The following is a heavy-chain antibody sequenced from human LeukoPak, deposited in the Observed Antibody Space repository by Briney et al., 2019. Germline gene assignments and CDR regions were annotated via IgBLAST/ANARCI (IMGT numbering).Heavy chain of an antibody. D-gene: IGHD1-1*01. CDR1: GGSFSGYY. V-gene: IGHV4-34*01. Sequence: SETLSLTCAVYGGSFSGYYWSWIRQPPGKGLEWIGEINHSGSTNYNPSLKSRVTISVDTSKNQFSLKLSSVTAADTAVYYCARHTAVPYYFDYWGQGTLVTVSS. CDR3: ARHTAVPYYFDY. J-gene: IGHJ4*02. CDR2: INHSGST.